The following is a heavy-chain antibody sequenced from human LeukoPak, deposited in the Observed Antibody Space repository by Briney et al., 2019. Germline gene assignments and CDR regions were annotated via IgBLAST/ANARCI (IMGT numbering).Heavy chain of an antibody. J-gene: IGHJ4*02. V-gene: IGHV3-23*01. CDR3: AKEPCDYVWGSYPSGSY. CDR2: ISGSGGST. Sequence: GGSLRLSCAASGFTFSSYAMSWVRQAPGKGLEWVSAISGSGGSTYYADSVKGRFTISRDNSKNTLYLQMNSLRAEDTAVYYCAKEPCDYVWGSYPSGSYWGQGTLVTVSS. D-gene: IGHD3-16*02. CDR1: GFTFSSYA.